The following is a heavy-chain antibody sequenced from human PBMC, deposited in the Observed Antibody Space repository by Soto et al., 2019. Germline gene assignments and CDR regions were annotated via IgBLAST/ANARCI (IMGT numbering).Heavy chain of an antibody. Sequence: QITLKESGPTLVKPTQTLTLTCTFSGFSLRTSGVGVGWIRQPPGKALEWLALIYWDDGKRYSPSLKSRLTITKDTTKNQVVLRMTNMDPVDTAKYYCAHLTTGGFYFDYWGQGTLVTVSS. CDR3: AHLTTGGFYFDY. D-gene: IGHD4-17*01. CDR2: IYWDDGK. V-gene: IGHV2-5*02. CDR1: GFSLRTSGVG. J-gene: IGHJ4*02.